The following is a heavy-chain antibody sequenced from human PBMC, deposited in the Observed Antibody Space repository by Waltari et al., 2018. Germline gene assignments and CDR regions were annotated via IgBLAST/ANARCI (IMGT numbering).Heavy chain of an antibody. CDR3: ARPYDFWSGYNDAFDI. CDR2: MKPKSGNT. J-gene: IGHJ3*02. CDR1: GYTFTSYD. V-gene: IGHV1-8*01. D-gene: IGHD3-3*01. Sequence: QVQLVQSGAEVKKPGASVKVSCKASGYTFTSYDINWVRQATGQGLEWMGWMKPKSGNTGYAQKFQGRVTMTRNTAISTAYMELSSLRSEDTAVYYCARPYDFWSGYNDAFDIWGQGTMVTVSS.